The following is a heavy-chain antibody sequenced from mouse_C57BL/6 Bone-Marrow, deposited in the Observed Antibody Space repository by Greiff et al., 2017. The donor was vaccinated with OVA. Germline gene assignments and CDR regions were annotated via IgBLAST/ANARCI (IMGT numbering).Heavy chain of an antibody. CDR2: ISNLAYSI. Sequence: EVHLVESGGGLVQPGGSLKLSCAASGFTFSDYGMAWVRQAPRKGREWVGFISNLAYSIYYADTVTGRFTISRENAKNTLYLEMSSLRSEDTAMYYCARRDYYGSSFAYWGQGTLVTVSA. J-gene: IGHJ3*01. CDR1: GFTFSDYG. D-gene: IGHD1-1*01. CDR3: ARRDYYGSSFAY. V-gene: IGHV5-15*04.